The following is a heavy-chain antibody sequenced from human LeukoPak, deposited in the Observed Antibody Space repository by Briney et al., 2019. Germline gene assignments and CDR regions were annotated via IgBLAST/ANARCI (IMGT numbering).Heavy chain of an antibody. Sequence: GGSLRLSCAASGFTFSSCAMTWVRQAPGKGLEWVSSTSGTGATTYYADSVKGRFTISRDNSNNTVYLQMNSLRADDTAVYYCAKDQSRVGASDPFDYWGQGMQVGVSS. V-gene: IGHV3-23*01. D-gene: IGHD1-26*01. CDR3: AKDQSRVGASDPFDY. CDR1: GFTFSSCA. J-gene: IGHJ4*02. CDR2: TSGTGATT.